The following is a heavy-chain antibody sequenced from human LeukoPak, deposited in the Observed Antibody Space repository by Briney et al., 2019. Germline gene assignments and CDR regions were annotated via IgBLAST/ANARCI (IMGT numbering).Heavy chain of an antibody. D-gene: IGHD2-2*01. CDR2: INHSGST. Sequence: PSETLSLTCAVYGGSFSGYYWSWIRQPPGKGLEWIGEINHSGSTNYNPSLKSRVTISVDTSKNQFSLKLSSVTAADTAVYYCVRGYCSSPTCPTLYYSWGQGTLVTVSS. CDR3: VRGYCSSPTCPTLYYS. V-gene: IGHV4-34*01. CDR1: GGSFSGYY. J-gene: IGHJ4*02.